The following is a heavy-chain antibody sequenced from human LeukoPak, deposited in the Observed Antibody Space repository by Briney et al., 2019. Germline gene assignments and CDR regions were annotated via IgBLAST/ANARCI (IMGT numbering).Heavy chain of an antibody. Sequence: SETLSLTCTVSGGSISSYYWSWLRQPAGKGLEWIGRIYTSGSTNYNPSLTSRVTMSVDTSKNQFSLKLSSVTAADTAVYYCARMTTVVDDAFDIWGQGTMVTVSS. CDR2: IYTSGST. V-gene: IGHV4-4*07. CDR3: ARMTTVVDDAFDI. J-gene: IGHJ3*02. D-gene: IGHD4-23*01. CDR1: GGSISSYY.